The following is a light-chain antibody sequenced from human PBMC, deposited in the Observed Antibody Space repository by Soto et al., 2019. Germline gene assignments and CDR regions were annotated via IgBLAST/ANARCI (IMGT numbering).Light chain of an antibody. CDR3: QQYNSPYT. J-gene: IGKJ2*01. Sequence: DIQMTQSPSTLSASVGDRVTITCRASQSISSWLAWYQQKPGKAPKLLIYKASSLESGVPSRFSGSGSGTEFTLAISSLPPDDFASYYCQQYNSPYTFGQGTKLEIK. CDR2: KAS. CDR1: QSISSW. V-gene: IGKV1-5*03.